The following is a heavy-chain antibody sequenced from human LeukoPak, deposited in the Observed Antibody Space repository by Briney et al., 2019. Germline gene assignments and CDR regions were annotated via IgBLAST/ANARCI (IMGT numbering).Heavy chain of an antibody. Sequence: GRSLRLSCRASGFTFDGYAFHWVRQAPGKGLEWVSGVSWNSGTINYADSLRGRFTISRDNAKNALYLQMNSLRAEDTALYYCAKHRGHWRDFDSWGRGTLVTVYS. CDR1: GFTFDGYA. J-gene: IGHJ4*02. D-gene: IGHD1-1*01. CDR2: VSWNSGTI. CDR3: AKHRGHWRDFDS. V-gene: IGHV3-9*01.